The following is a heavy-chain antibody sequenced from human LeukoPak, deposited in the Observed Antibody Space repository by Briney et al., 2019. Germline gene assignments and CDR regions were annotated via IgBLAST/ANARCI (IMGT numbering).Heavy chain of an antibody. Sequence: ASVKVSCKVSGYTLTELSMHWVRQAPGKGLEWMGGFDPEDGETIYAQKFQGGVTMTEDTSTDTAYMELSSLRSEDMAVYYCARSSGWDSGSYYLFDYWGQGTLVTVSS. V-gene: IGHV1-24*01. CDR1: GYTLTELS. CDR2: FDPEDGET. J-gene: IGHJ4*02. D-gene: IGHD1-26*01. CDR3: ARSSGWDSGSYYLFDY.